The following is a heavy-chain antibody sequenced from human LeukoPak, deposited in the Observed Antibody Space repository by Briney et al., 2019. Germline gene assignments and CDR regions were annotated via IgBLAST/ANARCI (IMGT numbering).Heavy chain of an antibody. J-gene: IGHJ4*02. CDR2: ISYDGSNK. CDR3: ARDLSGCFDY. Sequence: PGGSLRLSCAASGFTFSSYGMHRVRQAPGKGLEWVAVISYDGSNKYYADSVKGRFTISRDNSKNTLYLQMNSLRAEDTAVYYCARDLSGCFDYWGQGTLVTVSS. D-gene: IGHD3-16*02. V-gene: IGHV3-30*03. CDR1: GFTFSSYG.